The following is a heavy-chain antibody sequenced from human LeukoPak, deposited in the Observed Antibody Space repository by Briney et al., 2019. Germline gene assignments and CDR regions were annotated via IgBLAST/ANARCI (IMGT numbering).Heavy chain of an antibody. CDR3: ARVWFGDLYGMDV. D-gene: IGHD3-10*01. V-gene: IGHV1-18*01. CDR2: ISTYNGNT. J-gene: IGHJ6*02. CDR1: GYTFTSSG. Sequence: ASVKVSCKASGYTFTSSGISWVRQAPGQGLEWMGWISTYNGNTNFDQKLQGRVTMTTDTSTSTAYMELRSLRSDDTAVYYCARVWFGDLYGMDVWAKGPRSPSP.